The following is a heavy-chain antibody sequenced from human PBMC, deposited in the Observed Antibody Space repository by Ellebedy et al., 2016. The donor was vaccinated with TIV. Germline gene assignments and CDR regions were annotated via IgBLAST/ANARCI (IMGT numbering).Heavy chain of an antibody. CDR1: GGTFSSFA. J-gene: IGHJ4*02. CDR3: ARHSGYHATSHLSH. D-gene: IGHD5-12*01. Sequence: SVKVSCKASGGTFSSFAISWVRQAPGQGLEWMGGIIGMFGTTSYAQKFLGRVSITADEFTSTAYMELSSLRFEDTAVYYCARHSGYHATSHLSHWGQGTLVTVSP. CDR2: IIGMFGTT. V-gene: IGHV1-69*13.